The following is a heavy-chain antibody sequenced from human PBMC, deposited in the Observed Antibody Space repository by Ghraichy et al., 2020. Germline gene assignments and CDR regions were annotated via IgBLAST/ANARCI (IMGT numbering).Heavy chain of an antibody. D-gene: IGHD2-15*01. Sequence: SETLSLTCTVSGGSVSSGSYYWSWIRQPPGKGLEWIGYIYYSGSTNYNPSLKSRVTISVDTSKNQFSLKLSSVTAADTAVYYCARDATRTLPPHWGQGTLVTVSS. CDR2: IYYSGST. J-gene: IGHJ4*02. CDR3: ARDATRTLPPH. CDR1: GGSVSSGSYY. V-gene: IGHV4-61*01.